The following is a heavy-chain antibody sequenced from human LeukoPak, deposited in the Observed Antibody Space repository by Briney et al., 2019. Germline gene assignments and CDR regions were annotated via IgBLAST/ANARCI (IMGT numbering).Heavy chain of an antibody. CDR2: IKSDGSST. CDR1: GFTFSSYW. V-gene: IGHV3-74*01. J-gene: IGHJ4*02. D-gene: IGHD3-10*01. CDR3: ATNYYSSGPDH. Sequence: GGSLRLSCAASGFTFSSYWMHWVRQAPGKGLVWVSRIKSDGSSTTYADSVKGRFTISRDNAKNTLYLQMNSLRAEDTAVYYCATNYYSSGPDHWGQGTLVTVSS.